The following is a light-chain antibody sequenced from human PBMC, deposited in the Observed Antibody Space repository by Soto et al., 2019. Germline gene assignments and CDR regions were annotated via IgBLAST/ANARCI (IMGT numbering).Light chain of an antibody. V-gene: IGLV1-40*01. Sequence: QSVLTQPPSVSEAPGQRVTISCTGSSSNIGAGYEAHWYQQVPGTAPKLLIYENNNRPSGVPDRFSGSKSGTSASLAITGLQAEDEAEYYCHSYDSSRSVDVFGTGTKLTVL. CDR1: SSNIGAGYE. CDR2: ENN. CDR3: HSYDSSRSVDV. J-gene: IGLJ1*01.